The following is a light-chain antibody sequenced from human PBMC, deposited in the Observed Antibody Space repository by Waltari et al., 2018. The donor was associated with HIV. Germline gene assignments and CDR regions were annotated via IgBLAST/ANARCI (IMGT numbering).Light chain of an antibody. CDR1: SSNIGSND. CDR3: GTWDSGLSAVV. CDR2: YNY. V-gene: IGLV1-51*01. Sequence: QSVLTQPPSVSAAPGQRVTISCSGSSSNIGSNDVSWYQQLPGTAPKLLIFYNYKRPSGIPDRFSGSKSGTSATLGITGLQTGDEADYYCGTWDSGLSAVVFGGGTKLTVL. J-gene: IGLJ3*02.